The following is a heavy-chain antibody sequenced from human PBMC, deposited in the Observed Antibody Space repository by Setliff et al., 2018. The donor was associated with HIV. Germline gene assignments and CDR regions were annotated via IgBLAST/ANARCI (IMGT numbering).Heavy chain of an antibody. CDR1: GFTFSSFG. Sequence: GGSLRLSCVASGFTFSSFGMHWVRQAPGRGLEWVAGIWSDGSEEYYADSVKGRFTISRDNSKNTLYLHMDSLRAEDTAVYYCARGRVLEWLLNHWGQGTRVTVSS. J-gene: IGHJ4*02. CDR2: IWSDGSEE. V-gene: IGHV3-33*01. D-gene: IGHD3-3*01. CDR3: ARGRVLEWLLNH.